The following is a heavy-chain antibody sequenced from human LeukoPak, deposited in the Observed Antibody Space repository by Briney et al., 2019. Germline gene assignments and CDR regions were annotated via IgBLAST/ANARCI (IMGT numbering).Heavy chain of an antibody. CDR3: ATEGILVVVAATLLDY. J-gene: IGHJ4*02. V-gene: IGHV1-69*01. Sequence: ASVKVSCKAYGGTFSSYAISWVRQAPGQGLEWMGGIIPIFGTANYAQKFQGRVTITADESTSTAYMELSSLRSEDTAVYYCATEGILVVVAATLLDYWGQGTLVTVSS. CDR1: GGTFSSYA. CDR2: IIPIFGTA. D-gene: IGHD2-15*01.